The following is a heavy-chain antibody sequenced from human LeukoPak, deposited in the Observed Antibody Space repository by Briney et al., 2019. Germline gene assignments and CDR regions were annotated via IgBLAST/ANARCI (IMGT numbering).Heavy chain of an antibody. CDR3: AKGFRGREMATIPYFDY. V-gene: IGHV3-30*18. CDR2: ISYDGGNK. Sequence: PGGSLRLSCAASGFTFSSLAMSWVRQAPGKGLEWVAVISYDGGNKYYADSVKGRFTISRDNSKNTLYLQMNSLRAEDAAVYYCAKGFRGREMATIPYFDYWGQGTLVTVSS. J-gene: IGHJ4*02. D-gene: IGHD5-24*01. CDR1: GFTFSSLA.